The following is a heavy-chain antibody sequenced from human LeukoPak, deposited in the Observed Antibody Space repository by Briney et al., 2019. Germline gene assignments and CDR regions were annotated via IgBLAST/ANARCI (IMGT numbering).Heavy chain of an antibody. CDR1: GGSISSGSYY. Sequence: SETLSLTCTVSGGSISSGSYYWSWIRQPAGKGLEWIGRIYTSGSTNYNPSLNRRVTISVDPSKTQFSLKLSSVTAADTAVYYCASEYSYGLDAFDIWGQGTMVTVSS. J-gene: IGHJ3*02. V-gene: IGHV4-61*02. D-gene: IGHD5-18*01. CDR2: IYTSGST. CDR3: ASEYSYGLDAFDI.